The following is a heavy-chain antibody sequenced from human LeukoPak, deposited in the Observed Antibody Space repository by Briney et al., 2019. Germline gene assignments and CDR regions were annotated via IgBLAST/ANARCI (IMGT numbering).Heavy chain of an antibody. CDR1: GYTFTSYA. V-gene: IGHV1-3*01. Sequence: ASVRVSCKASGYTFTSYAMHWVRQAPGQRLEWVGWINAGNGNTKYSQKFQGRVTITRDTSASTAYMELSSLRSEDTAVYYCAREGSWQWLVPRPQNFDYWGQGTLVTVSS. CDR3: AREGSWQWLVPRPQNFDY. CDR2: INAGNGNT. D-gene: IGHD6-19*01. J-gene: IGHJ4*02.